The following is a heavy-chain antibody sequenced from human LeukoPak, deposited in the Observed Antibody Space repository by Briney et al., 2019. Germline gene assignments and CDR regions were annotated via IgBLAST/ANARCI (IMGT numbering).Heavy chain of an antibody. CDR1: GFTFSSYS. J-gene: IGHJ4*02. CDR3: ARADRRILTCYYPDY. CDR2: ISSSSSYI. D-gene: IGHD3-9*01. V-gene: IGHV3-21*01. Sequence: GGSLRLSCAASGFTFSSYSMNWVRQAPGKGLEWVSSISSSSSYIYYADSVKGRLTISRDNAKNSLYLQMNRLRAEDTAVYYCARADRRILTCYYPDYWDQGTLVTVSP.